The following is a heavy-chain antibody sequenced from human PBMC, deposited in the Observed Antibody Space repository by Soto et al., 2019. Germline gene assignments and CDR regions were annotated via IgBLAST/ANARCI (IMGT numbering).Heavy chain of an antibody. Sequence: QVQLVQSGAEVKKPGSSVKVSCKASGGTFSSYTISWVRQAPGQGLEWMGRIIPILGIANYAQKFQGRVTITADKSTSTAYMELSSLRSEDTAVYYCARVRWYYDFWSDSNWFDPWGQGTLVTVSS. CDR3: ARVRWYYDFWSDSNWFDP. CDR2: IIPILGIA. J-gene: IGHJ5*02. D-gene: IGHD3-3*01. CDR1: GGTFSSYT. V-gene: IGHV1-69*02.